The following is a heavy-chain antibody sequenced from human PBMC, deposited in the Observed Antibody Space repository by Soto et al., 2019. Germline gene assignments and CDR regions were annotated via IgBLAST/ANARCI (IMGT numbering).Heavy chain of an antibody. CDR3: ARGRGSLDYYYGMDV. CDR2: VIPIFGTA. V-gene: IGHV1-69*06. Sequence: SVKVSCKASGGTFSSYAISWVRQAPGQGLEWMGGVIPIFGTANYAQKFQGRVTITADKSTSTAYMELSSLRSEDTAVDYCARGRGSLDYYYGMDVWGQGTTVTVSS. J-gene: IGHJ6*02. CDR1: GGTFSSYA.